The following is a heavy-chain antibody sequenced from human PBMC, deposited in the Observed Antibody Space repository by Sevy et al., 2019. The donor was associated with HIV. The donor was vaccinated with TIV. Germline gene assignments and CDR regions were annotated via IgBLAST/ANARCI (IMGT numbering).Heavy chain of an antibody. CDR2: ISYDGSNK. CDR3: AKDYSYYDFWSGYYQDYYYYGMDV. J-gene: IGHJ6*02. V-gene: IGHV3-30*18. Sequence: GGSLRLSCAASGFTFSSYGMHWARQAPGKGLEWVAVISYDGSNKYYAYSVKGRFTISRDNSKNTLYLQMNSLRAEDTAVYYCAKDYSYYDFWSGYYQDYYYYGMDVWGQGTTVTVSS. CDR1: GFTFSSYG. D-gene: IGHD3-3*01.